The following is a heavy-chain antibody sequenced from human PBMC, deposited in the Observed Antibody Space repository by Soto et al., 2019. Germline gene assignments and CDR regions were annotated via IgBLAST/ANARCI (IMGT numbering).Heavy chain of an antibody. CDR3: VRVRGDGGPPDY. J-gene: IGHJ4*02. V-gene: IGHV1-18*01. CDR1: GYSFTSYG. Sequence: QVQLVQSGAEVKKPGASVKVSCKASGYSFTSYGISWVRQAPGQGLEWMGWISAYNGNRNYAQKLQGRVTMTTDTSTRTAYMELRSLRSDDRAVYYCVRVRGDGGPPDYWGQGTLVTVSS. CDR2: ISAYNGNR. D-gene: IGHD3-16*01.